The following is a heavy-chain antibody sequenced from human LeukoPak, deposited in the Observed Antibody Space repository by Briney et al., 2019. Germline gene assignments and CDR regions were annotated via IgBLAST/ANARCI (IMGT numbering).Heavy chain of an antibody. J-gene: IGHJ6*01. V-gene: IGHV3-30*18. CDR1: GFTFSIYG. CDR3: AKIYSSSWYSYYYGMDV. D-gene: IGHD6-13*01. Sequence: PGGSLRLSCAASGFTFSIYGMHWVRQAPGKGLEWVAVISYDGSNKYYADSVKGRLTISRDNSKNTLYLQMNSLRTEETAVYYCAKIYSSSWYSYYYGMDVWGQGATVTVSS. CDR2: ISYDGSNK.